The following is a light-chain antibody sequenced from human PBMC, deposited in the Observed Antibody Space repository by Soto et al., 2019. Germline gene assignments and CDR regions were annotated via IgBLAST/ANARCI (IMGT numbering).Light chain of an antibody. CDR3: SSYTSIITVV. CDR1: SSDVGGYNY. J-gene: IGLJ2*01. V-gene: IGLV2-14*01. CDR2: DVN. Sequence: QSALTQPASVSGSPGQSITISCTGTSSDVGGYNYVSWYQHRPGKAPKLLIYDVNNRPSGVSDRFSGSKSGNTASLTISGLQTEDEADYYCSSYTSIITVVFGGGTKLTVL.